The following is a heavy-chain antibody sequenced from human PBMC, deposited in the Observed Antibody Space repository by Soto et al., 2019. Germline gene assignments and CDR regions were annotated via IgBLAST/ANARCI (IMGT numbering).Heavy chain of an antibody. V-gene: IGHV3-23*01. D-gene: IGHD6-13*01. Sequence: EVQLLESGGGLVQPGGSLRLSCTGSGFTFSSYAMNWVRQAPGKGLECVSTISGSGGTTYYADSVKGRFTISRDNSKNTLYLQMSSLRAEDTAVYYCAKTGRAAAMYNWFDPWGQGTRVTVSS. J-gene: IGHJ5*02. CDR1: GFTFSSYA. CDR3: AKTGRAAAMYNWFDP. CDR2: ISGSGGTT.